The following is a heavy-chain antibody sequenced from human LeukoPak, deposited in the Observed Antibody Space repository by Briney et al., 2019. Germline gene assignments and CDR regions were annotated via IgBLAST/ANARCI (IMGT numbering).Heavy chain of an antibody. CDR2: IKPSGSEK. CDR3: ARGDAQAFDI. CDR1: GFTFSNYW. D-gene: IGHD2-2*01. J-gene: IGHJ3*02. Sequence: GGSLRLSCEGSGFTFSNYWMTWVRQAPEKGLEWVANIKPSGSEKHYADSVEGRFTISRDNAKNSLYLQMNSLRAEDTAVYYCARGDAQAFDIWGQGTMVTVSS. V-gene: IGHV3-7*01.